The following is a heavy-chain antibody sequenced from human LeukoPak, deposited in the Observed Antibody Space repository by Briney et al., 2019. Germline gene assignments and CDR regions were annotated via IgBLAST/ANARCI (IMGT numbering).Heavy chain of an antibody. J-gene: IGHJ5*02. Sequence: GGSLRLSCAASGFTFSSYAMSWVRQAPGKGLEWVSAISGSGGSTYYADSVKGRFTISRDNSKNTLYLQMNSLRAEDTAVYYCAPFELIFGVVTWGQGTLVTVSS. CDR3: APFELIFGVVT. V-gene: IGHV3-23*01. CDR1: GFTFSSYA. D-gene: IGHD3-3*01. CDR2: ISGSGGST.